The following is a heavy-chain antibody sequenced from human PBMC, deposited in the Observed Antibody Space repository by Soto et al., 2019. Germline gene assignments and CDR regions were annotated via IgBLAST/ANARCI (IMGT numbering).Heavy chain of an antibody. CDR2: IYYSGST. Sequence: TSETLSLTCTVSGGSIANSGYYWGWIRQPPGKGLEWIGSIYYSGSTYYNPSLKSRVTISVDTSKNQFSLKLSSVTAADTAVYYCARQRGSGSYYIYYYYGMDVWGQGTTVT. CDR1: GGSIANSGYY. V-gene: IGHV4-39*01. D-gene: IGHD3-10*01. CDR3: ARQRGSGSYYIYYYYGMDV. J-gene: IGHJ6*02.